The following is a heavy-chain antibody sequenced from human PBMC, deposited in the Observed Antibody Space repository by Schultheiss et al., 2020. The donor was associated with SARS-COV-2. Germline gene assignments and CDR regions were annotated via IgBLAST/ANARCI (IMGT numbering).Heavy chain of an antibody. CDR1: GFTFSSYA. CDR3: ARDDTITILDY. J-gene: IGHJ4*02. CDR2: ISYDGSNK. Sequence: GGSLRLSCAASGFTFSSYAMHWVRQAPGKGLEWVAVISYDGSNKYYADSVKGRFTISRDNSKNTLYLQMNSLKTEDTAVYYCARDDTITILDYWGQGTLVTVSS. D-gene: IGHD3-3*01. V-gene: IGHV3-30*07.